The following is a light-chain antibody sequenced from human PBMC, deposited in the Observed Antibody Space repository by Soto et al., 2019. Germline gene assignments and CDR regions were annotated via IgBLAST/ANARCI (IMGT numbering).Light chain of an antibody. CDR2: GAS. CDR1: QSVSSSY. V-gene: IGKV3-20*01. J-gene: IGKJ4*01. CDR3: QQYGVTPPNT. Sequence: EIVLTQSPGTLSLSPGERATLSCRASQSVSSSYLAWYQQKPGQAPRLLIYGASSRATGIPDRFSGSGSGTDLTLTISGLEPEDFALYYCQQYGVTPPNTFGGGTKVDIK.